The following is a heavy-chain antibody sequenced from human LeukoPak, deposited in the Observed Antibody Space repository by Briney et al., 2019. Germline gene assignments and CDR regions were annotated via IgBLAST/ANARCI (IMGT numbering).Heavy chain of an antibody. CDR2: INPNSGGA. CDR3: ARDYGDFKESWFDP. CDR1: GYIFTGYY. J-gene: IGHJ5*02. D-gene: IGHD4-17*01. V-gene: IGHV1-2*02. Sequence: ASVKVSCKASGYIFTGYYIHWVRHAPGQGLEWMGGINPNSGGANYAQNFQARVTITRDTSISTAYMEVSGLRSDDTAIYYCARDYGDFKESWFDPWGQGTLVIVSS.